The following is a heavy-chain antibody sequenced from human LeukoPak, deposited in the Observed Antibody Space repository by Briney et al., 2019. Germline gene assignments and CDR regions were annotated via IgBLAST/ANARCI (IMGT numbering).Heavy chain of an antibody. V-gene: IGHV4-59*08. J-gene: IGHJ4*02. CDR2: IHYTGST. CDR1: GGFIRGYY. D-gene: IGHD1-26*01. CDR3: ARHLDSGTYPLDY. Sequence: SETLSLTCTVSGGFIRGYYWSWIRQPPGKGLEFMGHIHYTGSTTYNPSLTSRVTMSVDTSKNQFSLRLSSVTASDTAVYYCARHLDSGTYPLDYWGQGTLVTVSS.